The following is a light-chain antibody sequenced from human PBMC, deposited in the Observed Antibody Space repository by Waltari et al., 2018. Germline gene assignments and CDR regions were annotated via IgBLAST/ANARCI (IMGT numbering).Light chain of an antibody. CDR3: QQYYSIPIT. J-gene: IGKJ5*01. Sequence: DIVMTQSPDSLAVSLGERATINCTSSKSIFYNSNNKHYLAWYQQKPGQPPKLLIYWASTRESGVPDRFSGSGSGTDFTLTISSLQAEDVAVYCCQQYYSIPITFGQGTRLEIK. CDR1: KSIFYNSNNKHY. V-gene: IGKV4-1*01. CDR2: WAS.